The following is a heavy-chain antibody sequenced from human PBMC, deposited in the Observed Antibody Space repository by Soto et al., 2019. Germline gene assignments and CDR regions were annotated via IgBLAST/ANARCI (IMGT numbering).Heavy chain of an antibody. Sequence: EVQLVESGGGLVQPGGSLRLSCAASGFTVSSNYMSWVRQAPGKGLELVSVIYSGGSTYYADSVKGRFTISRDNSKNTLYLQMNSLSAEDTAVYYCARDGGYCSGGSCRGEAFDIWGQGTMVTVSS. CDR2: IYSGGST. D-gene: IGHD2-15*01. J-gene: IGHJ3*02. V-gene: IGHV3-66*01. CDR3: ARDGGYCSGGSCRGEAFDI. CDR1: GFTVSSNY.